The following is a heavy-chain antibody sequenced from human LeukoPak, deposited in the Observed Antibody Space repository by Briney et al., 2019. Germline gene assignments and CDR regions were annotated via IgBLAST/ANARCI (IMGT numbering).Heavy chain of an antibody. Sequence: GGSLRLSCAASGFTFISYSMNWVRQAPGKGLEWVSSISSSSSYIHYADSVKGRFTISRDNAKNSLYLQMNSLRAEDTAVYYCARVGDSSGYIPYFFDYWGQGNLVTVSS. CDR1: GFTFISYS. CDR3: ARVGDSSGYIPYFFDY. J-gene: IGHJ4*02. V-gene: IGHV3-21*01. CDR2: ISSSSSYI. D-gene: IGHD3-22*01.